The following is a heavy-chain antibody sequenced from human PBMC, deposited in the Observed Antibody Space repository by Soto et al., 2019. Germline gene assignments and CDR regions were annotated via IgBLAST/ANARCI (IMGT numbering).Heavy chain of an antibody. Sequence: QLQLQESGPGLVKPSETLSLTCTVSGGSISSSSYYWGWIRQPPGKGLEWIGSIYYSGSTYYNPSLKSRATISVDTSKNQFSLKLSSVTAADTAVYYCARLVDFWSGYYAGWFDPWGQGTLVTVSS. CDR3: ARLVDFWSGYYAGWFDP. V-gene: IGHV4-39*01. D-gene: IGHD3-3*01. CDR1: GGSISSSSYY. CDR2: IYYSGST. J-gene: IGHJ5*02.